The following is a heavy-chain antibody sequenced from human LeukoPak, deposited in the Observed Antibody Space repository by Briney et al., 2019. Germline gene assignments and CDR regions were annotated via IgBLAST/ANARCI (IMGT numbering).Heavy chain of an antibody. Sequence: GGSLRLSCAASGFTFSSYWMSWVRQAPGKGLEWVATIKQDGSEKYYVDSVKGRFTISRDNAKNSLYLQTNTPRAEDTAIYYCARRYYYASGGYYFDSWGQGTLVTVSS. CDR2: IKQDGSEK. J-gene: IGHJ4*02. CDR3: ARRYYYASGGYYFDS. D-gene: IGHD3-10*01. CDR1: GFTFSSYW. V-gene: IGHV3-7*01.